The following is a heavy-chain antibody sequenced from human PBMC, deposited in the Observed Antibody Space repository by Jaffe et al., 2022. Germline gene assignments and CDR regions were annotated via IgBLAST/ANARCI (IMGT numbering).Heavy chain of an antibody. J-gene: IGHJ3*02. D-gene: IGHD5-12*01. CDR1: GFSLSHTKMG. CDR3: ALMPEVDSAKVDVFDI. V-gene: IGHV2-26*01. Sequence: QVTLKESGPVLVKPTETLTLTCTVSGFSLSHTKMGVSWIRQPPGKALEWLAHIFWNDEKSFSTSLKTRLGISKDTSRRHVVLTMTNMDPVDTATYYCALMPEVDSAKVDVFDIWGQGTMVTVSS. CDR2: IFWNDEK.